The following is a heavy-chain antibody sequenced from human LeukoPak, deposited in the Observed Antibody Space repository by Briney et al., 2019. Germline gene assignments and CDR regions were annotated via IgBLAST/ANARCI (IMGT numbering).Heavy chain of an antibody. D-gene: IGHD6-13*01. CDR2: LSGSGLSK. Sequence: SGGSLRLSCAASGFTFSSYAMNWVRQAPGKGLQWVSALSGSGLSKYYADSVKGRFTISRDNSKNTLYLQMNSLRAEDTAIYAKGISPSSSWTFDYWGQGTLVTVSS. V-gene: IGHV3-23*01. J-gene: IGHJ4*02. CDR3: GISPSSSWTFDY. CDR1: GFTFSSYA.